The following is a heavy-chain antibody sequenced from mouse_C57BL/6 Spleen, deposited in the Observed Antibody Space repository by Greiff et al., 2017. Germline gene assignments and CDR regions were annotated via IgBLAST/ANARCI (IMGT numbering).Heavy chain of an antibody. CDR3: AGGGALQDY. CDR1: GYTFTDYN. V-gene: IGHV1-22*01. CDR2: INPNNGGT. D-gene: IGHD2-10*01. J-gene: IGHJ4*01. Sequence: DVQLQESGPELVKPGASVKMSCKASGYTFTDYNMPWVKQSPGKSLEWIGYINPNNGGTSYNQKFKGKATLTVNKSSSTAYMELRSLTSEDSAVYYCAGGGALQDYWGQGTSVTVSA.